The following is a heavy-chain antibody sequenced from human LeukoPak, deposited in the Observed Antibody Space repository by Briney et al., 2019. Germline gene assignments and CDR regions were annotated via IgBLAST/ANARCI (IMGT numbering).Heavy chain of an antibody. CDR1: GGSFSGYY. CDR2: INHSGST. V-gene: IGHV4-34*01. CDR3: ARDSGNYYDT. D-gene: IGHD1-26*01. J-gene: IGHJ3*02. Sequence: SETLSLTCAVYGGSFSGYYWSWIRQPPGKGLEWIGEINHSGSTNYNPSLKSRVTISVDTSKNQFSLKLSSVTAADTAVYYCARDSGNYYDTWGQGTMVTVSS.